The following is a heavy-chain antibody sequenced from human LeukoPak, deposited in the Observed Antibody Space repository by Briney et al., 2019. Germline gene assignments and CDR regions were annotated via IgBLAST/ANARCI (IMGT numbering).Heavy chain of an antibody. CDR2: IYYSGST. CDR3: AGDFWSGYCNDYYHGMDV. CDR1: GGSFSGYY. V-gene: IGHV4-59*01. Sequence: SETLSLTCAVSGGSFSGYYWSWIRQPPGKGLEWIGYIYYSGSTNYNPSLKSRVTISVDTSKNQFSLKLSSVTAADTAVYYCAGDFWSGYCNDYYHGMDVWGQGTTVTVSS. J-gene: IGHJ6*02. D-gene: IGHD3-3*01.